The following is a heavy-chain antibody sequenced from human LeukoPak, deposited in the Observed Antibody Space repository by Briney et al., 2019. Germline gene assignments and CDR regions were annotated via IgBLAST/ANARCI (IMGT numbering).Heavy chain of an antibody. CDR3: ARVSGTTFSATWFDP. Sequence: GESLQISCKGSGYSFTSYWIAWVRQMPGKGLDWMGIIYPGDSDTRYSPSFQGQVTISVDKSITTAYLQWSSLKASDTAMYYCARVSGTTFSATWFDPWGQGTLVTVSS. CDR2: IYPGDSDT. J-gene: IGHJ5*02. D-gene: IGHD1-1*01. CDR1: GYSFTSYW. V-gene: IGHV5-51*01.